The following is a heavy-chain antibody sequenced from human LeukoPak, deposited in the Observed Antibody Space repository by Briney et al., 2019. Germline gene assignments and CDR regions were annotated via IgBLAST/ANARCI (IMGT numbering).Heavy chain of an antibody. CDR2: INHSGST. CDR1: GGSFSGYY. CDR3: ARSRNGYVWGSYRPNWFDP. D-gene: IGHD3-16*02. Sequence: PSETLSLTCAVYGGSFSGYYWSWIRQPPGKGLEWIGEINHSGSTNYNPSLKSRVTISVDTSKNQFSLKLSSVTAADTAVYYCARSRNGYVWGSYRPNWFDPWGQGTLVTVSS. V-gene: IGHV4-34*01. J-gene: IGHJ5*02.